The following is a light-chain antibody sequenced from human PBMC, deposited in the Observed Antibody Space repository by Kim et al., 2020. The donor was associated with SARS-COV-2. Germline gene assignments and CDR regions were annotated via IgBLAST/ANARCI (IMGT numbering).Light chain of an antibody. CDR3: QQYGNSPIT. CDR1: ESVSSSF. J-gene: IGKJ5*01. V-gene: IGKV3-20*01. CDR2: GAS. Sequence: PGERVTLSCRASESVSSSFLAWYQQKPGQAPKLLIYGASSRAAGIPDRISASGSATDFTLTISRLEPEDFAVYYCQQYGNSPITFGQGTRLEIK.